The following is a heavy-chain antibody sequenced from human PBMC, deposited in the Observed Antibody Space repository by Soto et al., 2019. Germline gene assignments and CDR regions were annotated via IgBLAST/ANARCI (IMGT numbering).Heavy chain of an antibody. V-gene: IGHV4-59*01. CDR3: ARDSGGFWSGYSRHYYYYGMDV. CDR1: GASISSYY. Sequence: SETLSLTCTVSGASISSYYWSWIRQPPGKGLEWIGYIYYSGSTNYNPSLKSRVTISVDTSKNQFSLKLSSVTAADTAVHYCARDSGGFWSGYSRHYYYYGMDVWGQGTTVTVSS. CDR2: IYYSGST. D-gene: IGHD3-3*01. J-gene: IGHJ6*02.